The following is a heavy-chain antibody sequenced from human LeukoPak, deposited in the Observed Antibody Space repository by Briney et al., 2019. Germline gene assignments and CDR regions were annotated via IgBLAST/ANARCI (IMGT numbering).Heavy chain of an antibody. D-gene: IGHD5/OR15-5a*01. CDR2: IYHSGST. V-gene: IGHV4-38-2*02. CDR3: ARERVSSDAFDI. Sequence: SETLSLTCTVSGYSISSGYYWGWIRQPPGKGLEWIGSIYHSGSTYYNPSLKSRVTISVDTSKNQFSLKLSSVTAADTAVYYCARERVSSDAFDIWGQGTMVTVSS. J-gene: IGHJ3*02. CDR1: GYSISSGYY.